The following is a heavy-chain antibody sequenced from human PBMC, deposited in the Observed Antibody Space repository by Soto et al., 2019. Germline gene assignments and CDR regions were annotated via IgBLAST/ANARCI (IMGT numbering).Heavy chain of an antibody. Sequence: QVHLVQSGAEVKKPGASVKVSCKASGYTFPNYAMHWVRQAPGQRLEWMGWINGGNGNTKYSQKFQERVTITRDTSARTACMELSRLRYEDSAVNYCARDGVVGGNINFCYWGQGTLATVSS. CDR3: ARDGVVGGNINFCY. V-gene: IGHV1-3*01. D-gene: IGHD1-26*01. J-gene: IGHJ4*02. CDR2: INGGNGNT. CDR1: GYTFPNYA.